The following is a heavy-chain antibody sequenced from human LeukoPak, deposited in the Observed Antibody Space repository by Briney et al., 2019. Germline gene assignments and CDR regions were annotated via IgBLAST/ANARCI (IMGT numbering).Heavy chain of an antibody. CDR3: ATVTVKVGATVLDAFDI. V-gene: IGHV1-8*03. CDR2: MNPNSGNT. CDR1: GYTFTSYD. Sequence: GASVKASCKASGYTFTSYDINWVRQATGQGLEWMGWMNPNSGNTGYAQKFQGRVTITRNTSISTAYMELSSLRSEDTAVYYCATVTVKVGATVLDAFDIWGQGTMVTVSS. D-gene: IGHD1-26*01. J-gene: IGHJ3*02.